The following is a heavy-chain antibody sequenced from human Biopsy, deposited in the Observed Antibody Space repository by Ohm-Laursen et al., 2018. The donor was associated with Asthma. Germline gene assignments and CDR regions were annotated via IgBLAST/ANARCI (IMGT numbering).Heavy chain of an antibody. D-gene: IGHD6-19*01. CDR1: GFSFDDCA. CDR2: IHYSGST. Sequence: LRLSCTASGFSFDDCAMHWVRQAPGKGPEWFGFIHYSGSTSYNPSLKGGVTISVDTSKNQFSLKLSSVTAADTAVYYCARASVAASSNWFDPWGQGTLVTVSS. V-gene: IGHV4-30-4*08. J-gene: IGHJ5*02. CDR3: ARASVAASSNWFDP.